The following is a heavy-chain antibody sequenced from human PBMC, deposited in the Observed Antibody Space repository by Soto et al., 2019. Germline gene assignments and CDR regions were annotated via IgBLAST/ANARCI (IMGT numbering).Heavy chain of an antibody. CDR3: AAPQLYPDY. D-gene: IGHD1-1*01. J-gene: IGHJ4*02. V-gene: IGHV4-31*03. CDR2: IYYSGST. CDR1: GGSISNGGYY. Sequence: PSETLSLTCTVSGGSISNGGYYWTWIRQHPGKSLEWIGYIYYSGSTYYNPSLKRRVTISVDTSKNQFSLKLTSVTAAAPAVSYCAAPQLYPDYWGQGTLVAVPS.